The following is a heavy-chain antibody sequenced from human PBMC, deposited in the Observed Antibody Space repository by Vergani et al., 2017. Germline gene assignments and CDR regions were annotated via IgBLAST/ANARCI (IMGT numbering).Heavy chain of an antibody. Sequence: QVQLVQSGAEVKKPGSSVKVSCKASGGTFSXYTISWVRQAPGQGLEWMGRIIPILGIANYAQKFQGRVTITADKSTSTAYMELSSLRSADAAWYYCATTASIAAAGPGKFYYYYGMDVWGQGTTVTVSS. CDR2: IIPILGIA. CDR3: ATTASIAAAGPGKFYYYYGMDV. V-gene: IGHV1-69*02. J-gene: IGHJ6*02. CDR1: GGTFSXYT. D-gene: IGHD6-13*01.